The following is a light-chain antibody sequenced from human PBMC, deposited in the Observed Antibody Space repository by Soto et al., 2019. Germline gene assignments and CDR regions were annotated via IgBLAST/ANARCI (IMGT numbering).Light chain of an antibody. CDR1: SSDVGGYNY. CDR2: EVN. Sequence: QSALTQPPSASGSPGQSVAISCTGTSSDVGGYNYVSWYQQHPGKAPKLMIYEVNKRPSGVPDRFSGSKSGNTASLTVSGLQAEDEADYYCRSYASSSNVFGTGTKVNVL. V-gene: IGLV2-8*01. CDR3: RSYASSSNV. J-gene: IGLJ1*01.